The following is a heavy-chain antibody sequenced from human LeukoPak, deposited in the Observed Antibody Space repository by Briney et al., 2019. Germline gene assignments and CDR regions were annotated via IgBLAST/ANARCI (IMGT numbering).Heavy chain of an antibody. J-gene: IGHJ4*02. CDR3: ARQTSSTSCFDY. V-gene: IGHV4-59*08. D-gene: IGHD2-2*01. Sequence: SETLSLTCTVSGGSISSYYWSWIRQPPGKGLEWIGYIYYSGSTNYNPSLKSRVTISVDTSKNQFSLKLSSVTAADTAVYYCARQTSSTSCFDYWGQGTLVTVSS. CDR2: IYYSGST. CDR1: GGSISSYY.